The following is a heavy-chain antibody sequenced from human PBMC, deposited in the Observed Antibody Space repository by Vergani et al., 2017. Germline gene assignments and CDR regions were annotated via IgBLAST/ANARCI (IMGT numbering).Heavy chain of an antibody. V-gene: IGHV3-33*01. CDR2: IWYDGSNK. J-gene: IGHJ4*02. CDR1: GFTFSSYG. Sequence: QVQLVESGGGVVQPGRSLRLSCAASGFTFSSYGMHWVRQAPGKGREWGAVIWYDGSNKYYAESVKGRFTISRDNSKNTLYLQMNSLRAEDTAVYYCARGALMIVVVSFDYWGQGTLVTVSS. CDR3: ARGALMIVVVSFDY. D-gene: IGHD3-22*01.